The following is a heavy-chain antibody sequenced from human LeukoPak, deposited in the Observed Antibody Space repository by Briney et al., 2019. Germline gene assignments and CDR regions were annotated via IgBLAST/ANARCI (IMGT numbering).Heavy chain of an antibody. CDR1: GFTFSSYA. D-gene: IGHD6-13*01. Sequence: GGSLRLSCAASGFTFSSYAMHWVRQAPGKGLEWVAVISYDGSNKYYADSVKGRFTISRDNSKNTLYLQMNSLTAEDTAVYYCGRDAPFIAAAGTDWFDPWGQGTLVTVSS. J-gene: IGHJ5*02. CDR3: GRDAPFIAAAGTDWFDP. V-gene: IGHV3-30-3*01. CDR2: ISYDGSNK.